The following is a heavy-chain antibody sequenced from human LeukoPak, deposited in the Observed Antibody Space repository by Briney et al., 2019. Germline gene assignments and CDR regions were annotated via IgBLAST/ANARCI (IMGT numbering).Heavy chain of an antibody. Sequence: SGGSLRLSCAASGFTFSSYSMNWVRQAPGKGLEWVSYISSSGSTIYYADSVKGRFTISRDNAKNSLYLQMNSLRAEDTAVYYCARARGYFDWLYDYWGQGTLVTVSS. J-gene: IGHJ4*02. CDR2: ISSSGSTI. V-gene: IGHV3-48*04. CDR3: ARARGYFDWLYDY. CDR1: GFTFSSYS. D-gene: IGHD3-9*01.